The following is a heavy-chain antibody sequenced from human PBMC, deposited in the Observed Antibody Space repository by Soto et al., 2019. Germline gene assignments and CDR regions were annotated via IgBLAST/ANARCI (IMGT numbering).Heavy chain of an antibody. J-gene: IGHJ6*02. Sequence: QVQLQESGPGLVKPSQTLSLTCTVSGGSISSGDYYWSWIRQPPGKGLEWIGYIYYSGSTYYNPSLTSRVTIPVDTSKDQSSLKLSSVTAAATAVYYCASELWFGELFDGMDVWGQGTTVTVSS. CDR2: IYYSGST. CDR3: ASELWFGELFDGMDV. CDR1: GGSISSGDYY. D-gene: IGHD3-10*01. V-gene: IGHV4-30-4*01.